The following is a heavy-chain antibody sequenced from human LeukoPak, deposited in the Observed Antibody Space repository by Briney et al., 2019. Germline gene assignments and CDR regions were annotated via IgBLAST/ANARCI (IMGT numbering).Heavy chain of an antibody. Sequence: SGESLQISCKGSGYNFTSYWIGWVRQMPGKGLEWMGIIYPGDSDSRLSPSLQGQVTISADKSISTAYLQWNSLKASDTAMYYCARGHHVVVATATWASDAFDLWGQGTMVTVSS. V-gene: IGHV5-51*01. D-gene: IGHD2-21*02. J-gene: IGHJ3*01. CDR1: GYNFTSYW. CDR3: ARGHHVVVATATWASDAFDL. CDR2: IYPGDSDS.